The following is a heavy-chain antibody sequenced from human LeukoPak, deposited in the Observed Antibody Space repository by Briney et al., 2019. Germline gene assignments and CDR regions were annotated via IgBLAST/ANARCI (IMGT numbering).Heavy chain of an antibody. V-gene: IGHV4-39*07. CDR1: GGSISSSSYY. D-gene: IGHD6-13*01. Sequence: SETLSLTCTVSGGSISSSSYYWGWIRQPPGKGLEWIGSIYYSGSTYYNPSLKSRVTISVDTSKNQFSLKLSSVTAADTAVYYCARCPAGYYYYYMDVWGKGTTVTVSS. CDR2: IYYSGST. CDR3: ARCPAGYYYYYMDV. J-gene: IGHJ6*03.